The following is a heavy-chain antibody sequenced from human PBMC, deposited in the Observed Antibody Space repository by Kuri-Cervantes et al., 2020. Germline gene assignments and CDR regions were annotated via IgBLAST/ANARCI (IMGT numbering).Heavy chain of an antibody. V-gene: IGHV3-23*01. D-gene: IGHD3-22*01. CDR2: ISASGSST. Sequence: GESLKISCAASGFTFGTYAMNWVRQAPEKGLEWVSGISASGSSTYYADSVEDRFTISRDNSENTLYLQMSGLRAEDTAVYYCARCLNYYDSSGYYSIDAFDIWGQGTMVTVSS. CDR1: GFTFGTYA. J-gene: IGHJ3*02. CDR3: ARCLNYYDSSGYYSIDAFDI.